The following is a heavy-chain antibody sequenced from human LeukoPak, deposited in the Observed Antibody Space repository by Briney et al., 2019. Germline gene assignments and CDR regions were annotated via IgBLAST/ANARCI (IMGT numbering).Heavy chain of an antibody. V-gene: IGHV1-46*01. CDR1: GYTFTSNY. CDR3: AADTRDDFWSGYYEPFFDY. D-gene: IGHD3-3*01. J-gene: IGHJ4*02. Sequence: GASVKVSCKAFGYTFTSNYMHWVRQAPGQGPEWMGVISPSGGSTTYAQKSQGRVTLTRDMSTSTDYLELSSLRSEDTAVYYCAADTRDDFWSGYYEPFFDYWGQGTLVTVSS. CDR2: ISPSGGST.